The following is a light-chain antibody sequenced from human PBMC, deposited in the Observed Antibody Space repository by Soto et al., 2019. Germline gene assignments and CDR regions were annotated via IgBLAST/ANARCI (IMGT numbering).Light chain of an antibody. V-gene: IGKV1-5*03. CDR1: QSISSW. Sequence: DIQMTQSPSTLSASVGDRVTITCRASQSISSWLAWYQQKPGKAPKLLIYKASSLESGVPSRFSGSGSGTEFTLTISSLQPDGFATYYCQQYNSYLWTFGQGTKVDI. J-gene: IGKJ1*01. CDR2: KAS. CDR3: QQYNSYLWT.